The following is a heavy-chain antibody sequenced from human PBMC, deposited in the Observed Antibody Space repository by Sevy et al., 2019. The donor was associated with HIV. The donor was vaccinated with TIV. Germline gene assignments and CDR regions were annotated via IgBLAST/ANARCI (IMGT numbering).Heavy chain of an antibody. V-gene: IGHV3-21*01. CDR1: GFTFSSYS. Sequence: GGSLRLSCAASGFTFSSYSMNWVRQAPGKGLEWVSSISSSSSCIYYADSVKGRFTISRDNAKNSLYLQMNSLRAEDTAVYYCARDSRRRDYDFWSGRNYNWFDPWGQGTLVTVSS. J-gene: IGHJ5*02. CDR2: ISSSSSCI. CDR3: ARDSRRRDYDFWSGRNYNWFDP. D-gene: IGHD3-3*01.